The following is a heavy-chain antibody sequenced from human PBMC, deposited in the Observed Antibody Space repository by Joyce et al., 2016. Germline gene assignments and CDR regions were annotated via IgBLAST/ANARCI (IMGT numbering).Heavy chain of an antibody. CDR1: GYTFTSYA. CDR3: ARGGGTRAFDV. J-gene: IGHJ3*01. D-gene: IGHD3-16*01. Sequence: QVQLVQSGAEVKHPGASVKLSFKGSGYTFTSYAIHWLRQAPGKRLEYMGWINAGNGKTTYSRNLQGRLTLTRRISARGAYMELSGLKSEDTALYYCARGGGTRAFDVWGQGTMVTVSS. V-gene: IGHV1-3*01. CDR2: INAGNGKT.